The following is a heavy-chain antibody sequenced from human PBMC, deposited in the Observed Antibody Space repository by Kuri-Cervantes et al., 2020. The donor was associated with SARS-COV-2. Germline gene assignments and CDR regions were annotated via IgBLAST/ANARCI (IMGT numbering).Heavy chain of an antibody. CDR2: ISAYNGNT. CDR1: GGTFSSYA. Sequence: ASVKVSCKASGGTFSSYAISWVRQAPGQGLEWMGWISAYNGNTNYAQKLQGRVTMTTDTSTSTAYMELSRLRSDDTAVYYCARPMYSGSYYGGWGIFDYWGQGTLVTDSS. V-gene: IGHV1-18*01. J-gene: IGHJ4*02. D-gene: IGHD1-26*01. CDR3: ARPMYSGSYYGGWGIFDY.